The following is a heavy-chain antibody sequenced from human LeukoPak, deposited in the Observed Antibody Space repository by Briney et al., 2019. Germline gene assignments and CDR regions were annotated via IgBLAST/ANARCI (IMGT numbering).Heavy chain of an antibody. D-gene: IGHD5-18*01. CDR2: LYYSGST. Sequence: SETLSLTCTVSGDSISSYYWSWIRQPPGMGLEWIGFLYYSGSTNYNPSLKSRVTISLDTSKNQFSLKLSSVTAADTAVYYCARALRGYSSGNYYYYYGLDVWGQGTTVTVSS. V-gene: IGHV4-59*01. CDR3: ARALRGYSSGNYYYYYGLDV. CDR1: GDSISSYY. J-gene: IGHJ6*02.